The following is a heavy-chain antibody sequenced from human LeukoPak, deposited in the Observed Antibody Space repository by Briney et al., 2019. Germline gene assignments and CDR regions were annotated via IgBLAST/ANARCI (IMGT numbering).Heavy chain of an antibody. V-gene: IGHV4-39*01. CDR2: IYYSGST. J-gene: IGHJ3*02. CDR1: GGSISSSSYY. Sequence: SETLSLTCTVSGGSISSSSYYWGWIRQPPGKGLEWIGTIYYSGSTYYNPSLKSRVTISVDTSKNQFSLKLSSVTAADTAVYYCARLYGDYETPAFDIWGQGTMVTVSS. CDR3: ARLYGDYETPAFDI. D-gene: IGHD4-17*01.